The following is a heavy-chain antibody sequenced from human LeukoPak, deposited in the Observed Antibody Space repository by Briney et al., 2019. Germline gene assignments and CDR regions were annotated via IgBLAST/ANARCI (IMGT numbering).Heavy chain of an antibody. V-gene: IGHV1-18*01. CDR1: GYTFTSYG. CDR2: ISAYNGNT. D-gene: IGHD2-2*01. Sequence: ASVKVSCKASGYTFTSYGISWVRQAPGQGLEWMGWISAYNGNTNYSQKLQGRVTITTDTSTSTAYMELRSLRSDDTAVYYCARAGADCSSTSCYFIAPNDYWGQGTLVTVSS. CDR3: ARAGADCSSTSCYFIAPNDY. J-gene: IGHJ4*02.